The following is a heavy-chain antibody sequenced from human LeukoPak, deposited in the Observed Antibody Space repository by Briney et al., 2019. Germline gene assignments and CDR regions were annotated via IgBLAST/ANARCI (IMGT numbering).Heavy chain of an antibody. V-gene: IGHV4-34*01. J-gene: IGHJ3*02. CDR2: INHSGST. Sequence: SETLSLTCAVYGGSFSGYYWSWIRQPPGKGLEWIGEINHSGSTNYNPSLKSRVTISVDTSKNQFSLKLSSVTAADTAVYYCARGGLLLWFGELLSHAFDIWGQGTMVTVSS. CDR1: GGSFSGYY. D-gene: IGHD3-10*01. CDR3: ARGGLLLWFGELLSHAFDI.